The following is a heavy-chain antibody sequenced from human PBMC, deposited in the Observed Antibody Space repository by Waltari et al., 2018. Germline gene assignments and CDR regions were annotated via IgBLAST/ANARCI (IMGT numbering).Heavy chain of an antibody. D-gene: IGHD2-2*01. Sequence: QVQLVQSGAEVKKPGSSVKVSCKASGGTFSSYTISWVRQAPGQGLEWRGRVIPILCIANYAQKVQGRVTITADKSTSTAYMELSSLRCEETDVYYCARGPLRVVPAALDYWGQGTLVTVSS. J-gene: IGHJ4*02. V-gene: IGHV1-69*02. CDR1: GGTFSSYT. CDR2: VIPILCIA. CDR3: ARGPLRVVPAALDY.